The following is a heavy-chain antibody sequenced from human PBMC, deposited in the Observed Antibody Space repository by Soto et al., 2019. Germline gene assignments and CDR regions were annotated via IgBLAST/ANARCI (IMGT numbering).Heavy chain of an antibody. J-gene: IGHJ4*02. V-gene: IGHV3-30-3*01. CDR1: GFNFSFYA. D-gene: IGHD2-2*01. Sequence: LILSCTSSGFNFSFYAMHWVRQTPRKVLWWVAVISFDGNNIYYADSARGRFTISRDSSSSMLYLQMNNLKPEDSAMYYSARVSCSSIWCVTQFDNWGQGTLVTVSS. CDR2: ISFDGNNI. CDR3: ARVSCSSIWCVTQFDN.